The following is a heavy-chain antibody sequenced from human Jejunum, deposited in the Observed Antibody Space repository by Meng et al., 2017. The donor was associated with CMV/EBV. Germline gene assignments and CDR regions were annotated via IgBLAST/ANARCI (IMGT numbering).Heavy chain of an antibody. CDR1: GYTFSTYD. D-gene: IGHD6-19*01. CDR3: ATGHSIGYNYLDS. J-gene: IGHJ4*02. V-gene: IGHV3-23*01. CDR2: IRGGSGGT. Sequence: ASGYTFSTYDVSWVRQAPGKGLEWVSAIRGGSGGTYYADSVKDRFTFSRDNSETTLFLQMNSLRAEDTAVYYCATGHSIGYNYLDSWGQGTLVTVSS.